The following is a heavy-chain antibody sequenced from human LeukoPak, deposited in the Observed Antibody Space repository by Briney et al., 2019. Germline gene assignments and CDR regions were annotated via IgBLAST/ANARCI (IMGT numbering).Heavy chain of an antibody. CDR3: ARVEQWLGFDY. Sequence: SETLSLTCTVSGGSIGSNNWGSWVRPPPGKGLEWIGEIYHSGSTNYNPSLKSRVTISVDKSKNQFSLRLSSVTAADTAVYYCARVEQWLGFDYWGQGTLVTVSS. CDR1: GGSIGSNNW. D-gene: IGHD6-19*01. V-gene: IGHV4-4*02. J-gene: IGHJ4*02. CDR2: IYHSGST.